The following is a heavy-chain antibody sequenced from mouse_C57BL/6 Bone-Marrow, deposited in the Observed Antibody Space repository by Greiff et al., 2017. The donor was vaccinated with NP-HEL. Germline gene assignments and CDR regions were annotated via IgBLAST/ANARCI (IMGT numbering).Heavy chain of an antibody. D-gene: IGHD1-1*01. J-gene: IGHJ2*01. CDR3: ASQFITTVVATDY. V-gene: IGHV5-6*01. CDR1: GFTFSSYG. Sequence: EVQVVESGGDLVKPGGSLKLSCAASGFTFSSYGMSWVRQTPDKRLEWVATISSGGSYTYYPDSVKGRFTISRDNAKNTLYLQMSSLKSEDTAMYYCASQFITTVVATDYWGQGTTLTVSS. CDR2: ISSGGSYT.